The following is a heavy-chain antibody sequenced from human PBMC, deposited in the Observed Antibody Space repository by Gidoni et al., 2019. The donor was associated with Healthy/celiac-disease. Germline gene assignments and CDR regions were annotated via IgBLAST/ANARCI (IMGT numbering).Heavy chain of an antibody. CDR1: GFTFSSYG. CDR3: ARDAGTEVNWFDP. D-gene: IGHD6-13*01. CDR2: IWYDGSNK. V-gene: IGHV3-33*01. Sequence: QVQLVESGGGVVQPGRSLRLSCPASGFTFSSYGMHWVRQAPGKGLEWVAVIWYDGSNKYYADSVKGRFTISRDNSKNTLYLQMNSLRAEDTAVYYCARDAGTEVNWFDPWGQGTLVTVSS. J-gene: IGHJ5*02.